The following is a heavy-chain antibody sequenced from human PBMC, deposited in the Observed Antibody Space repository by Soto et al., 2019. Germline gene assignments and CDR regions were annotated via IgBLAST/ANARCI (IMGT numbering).Heavy chain of an antibody. D-gene: IGHD3-22*01. CDR2: IIPIFGTA. CDR3: ARGMIVVVITNYYYGMDV. Sequence: ASVKVSCKASGGTFSSYAISWLRQAPGQGLEWMGGIIPIFGTANYAQKFQGRVTITADESTSTAYMELSSLRSEDTAVYYCARGMIVVVITNYYYGMDVWGQGTTVTSP. CDR1: GGTFSSYA. V-gene: IGHV1-69*13. J-gene: IGHJ6*02.